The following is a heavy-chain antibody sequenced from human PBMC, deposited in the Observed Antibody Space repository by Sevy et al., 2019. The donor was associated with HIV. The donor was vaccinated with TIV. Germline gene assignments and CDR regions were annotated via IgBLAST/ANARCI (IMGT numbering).Heavy chain of an antibody. CDR2: ISAYNGNT. CDR1: GYTFTSYG. J-gene: IGHJ4*02. V-gene: IGHV1-18*01. D-gene: IGHD6-19*01. CDR3: AREGVAISSGWYYDS. Sequence: ASVKVSCKASGYTFTSYGISWVRQAPGQGFAWMGWISAYNGNTNYAQKLQGRVTMTTDTSTSTAYMELRSLRSDDTAVYYCAREGVAISSGWYYDSWGQGTLVTVSS.